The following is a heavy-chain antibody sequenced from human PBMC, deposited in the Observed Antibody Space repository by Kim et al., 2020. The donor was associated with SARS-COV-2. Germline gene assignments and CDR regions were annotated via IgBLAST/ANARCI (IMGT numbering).Heavy chain of an antibody. CDR3: ARFWAGLYDILTGHYPDY. CDR1: GYTFTSYG. CDR2: ISAYNGNT. J-gene: IGHJ4*02. D-gene: IGHD3-9*01. V-gene: IGHV1-18*04. Sequence: ASVKVSCKASGYTFTSYGISWVRQAPGQGLEWMGWISAYNGNTNYAQKLQGRVTMTTDTSTSTAYMELRSLRSDDTAVYYCARFWAGLYDILTGHYPDYWGQGTLVTVSS.